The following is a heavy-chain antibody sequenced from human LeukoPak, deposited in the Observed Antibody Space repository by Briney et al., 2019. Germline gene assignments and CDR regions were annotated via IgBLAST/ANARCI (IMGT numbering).Heavy chain of an antibody. J-gene: IGHJ4*02. D-gene: IGHD6-13*01. CDR2: ISWNSGSI. Sequence: PGRSLRLSCAASGFTFDDYAMHWVRQAPGKGLEWVSGISWNSGSIGYADSVKGRFTISRDNAKTSLYLQMNSLRAEDTALYYCAKGDSSSWYNSQFDYWGQGTLVTVSS. CDR3: AKGDSSSWYNSQFDY. V-gene: IGHV3-9*01. CDR1: GFTFDDYA.